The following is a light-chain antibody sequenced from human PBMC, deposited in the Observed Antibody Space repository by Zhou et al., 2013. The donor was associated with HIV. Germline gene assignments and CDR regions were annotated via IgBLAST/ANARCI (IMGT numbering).Light chain of an antibody. Sequence: DIVLTQSPGTLSLSPGERATLSCRASQSVSSSYLAWYQQKPGQAPRLLIYGASSRATGIPDRSSGSGSGTDFTLTISRLEPEDFAVYYCQQYGSSPWTFAKGQGGNQT. CDR2: GAS. J-gene: IGKJ1*01. V-gene: IGKV3-20*01. CDR1: QSVSSSY. CDR3: QQYGSSPWT.